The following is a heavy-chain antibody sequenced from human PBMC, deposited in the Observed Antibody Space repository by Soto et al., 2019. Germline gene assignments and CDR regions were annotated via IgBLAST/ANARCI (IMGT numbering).Heavy chain of an antibody. Sequence: TLSLTCSVSGDSISSSGFYWSWIRQHPGKAPEWIGYIHYTGSTSYNPSLKSRLAISLDASKNQFSLSLGSVASADTADYYCARENRSLGDYYGMDVWGQGTTVTVSS. CDR3: ARENRSLGDYYGMDV. V-gene: IGHV4-31*03. CDR2: IHYTGST. D-gene: IGHD3-10*01. CDR1: GDSISSSGFY. J-gene: IGHJ6*02.